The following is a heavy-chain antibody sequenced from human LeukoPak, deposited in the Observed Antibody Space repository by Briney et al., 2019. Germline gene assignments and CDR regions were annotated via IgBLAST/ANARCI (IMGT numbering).Heavy chain of an antibody. V-gene: IGHV3-74*01. D-gene: IGHD1-26*01. CDR3: AKVGGTQVY. CDR1: GFMFNGYW. CDR2: ISDDGRRT. Sequence: GGSLRLSCAGSGFMFNGYWMQWVRQVPGKGLVWVARISDDGRRTTYADFVKGRFTISRDNAKNTLYLQMNSLRAEDTATYYCAKVGGTQVYWGQGTLVTVSS. J-gene: IGHJ4*02.